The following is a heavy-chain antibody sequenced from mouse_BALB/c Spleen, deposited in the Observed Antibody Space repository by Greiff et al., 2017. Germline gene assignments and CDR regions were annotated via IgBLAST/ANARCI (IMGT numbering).Heavy chain of an antibody. V-gene: IGHV5-6-5*01. CDR1: GFTFSSYA. CDR3: VRDYGNYYYYAMDY. D-gene: IGHD2-1*01. CDR2: ISSGGST. Sequence: EVQGVESGGGLVKPGGSLKISCAASGFTFSSYAMSWVRQTPEKRLEWVASISSGGSTYYPDSVKGRFTISIDNARNILYLQMSSLRSEDTAMYYCVRDYGNYYYYAMDYWGQGTSVTVSS. J-gene: IGHJ4*01.